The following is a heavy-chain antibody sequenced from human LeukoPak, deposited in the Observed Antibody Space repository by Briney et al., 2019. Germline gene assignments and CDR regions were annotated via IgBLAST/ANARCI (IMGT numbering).Heavy chain of an antibody. D-gene: IGHD3-10*01. Sequence: KPSETLSLTCAVYGGSFSGYYYWSWIRQPPGKGLEWIGEIDHSGSTNYNPSLKSRLTISVDTSKNQFSLRLNSVTAADTAVYFCARCSTIRSLGEDYCYHMDVWGKGTTVTVSS. CDR3: ARCSTIRSLGEDYCYHMDV. V-gene: IGHV4-34*01. CDR1: GGSFSGYYY. J-gene: IGHJ6*03. CDR2: IDHSGST.